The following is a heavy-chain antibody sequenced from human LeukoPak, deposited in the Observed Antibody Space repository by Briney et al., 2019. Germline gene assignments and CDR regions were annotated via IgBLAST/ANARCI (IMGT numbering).Heavy chain of an antibody. J-gene: IGHJ4*02. V-gene: IGHV4-59*01. CDR1: GGSFTSFY. CDR2: IFYSGST. CDR3: ARADYDYIWGSFGYFDF. D-gene: IGHD3-16*01. Sequence: SETLSLTCTVSGGSFTSFYWSWIRQPPGKGPEWIGYIFYSGSTNFNPPLKSRVTMSVDTSKNQFSLKLSSVTAADTAVYYCARADYDYIWGSFGYFDFWGRGTLVTVSS.